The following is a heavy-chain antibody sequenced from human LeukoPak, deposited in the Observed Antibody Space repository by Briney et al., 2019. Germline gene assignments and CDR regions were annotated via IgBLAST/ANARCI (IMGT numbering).Heavy chain of an antibody. D-gene: IGHD3-16*01. V-gene: IGHV3-48*03. Sequence: GGSLRLSCAASGFIFSSYETNWVRQAPGKGLEWGSYISSGGSIIYYAESVRGRFTISRDNAKNSLYLQMNSLRAEDTAVYYCARFARFGDLQGGGYFDYWGQGTLVTVSS. CDR2: ISSGGSII. CDR3: ARFARFGDLQGGGYFDY. CDR1: GFIFSSYE. J-gene: IGHJ4*02.